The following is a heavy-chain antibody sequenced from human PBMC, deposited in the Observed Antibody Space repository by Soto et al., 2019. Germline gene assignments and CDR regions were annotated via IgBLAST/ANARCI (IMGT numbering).Heavy chain of an antibody. D-gene: IGHD5-12*01. CDR1: GFTFRSYA. CDR2: ISGSGDNT. V-gene: IGHV3-23*01. Sequence: EVLLLESGGGLVQPGGSLRLSCKASGFTFRSYAMSWVRPTPGKGLEWVSSISGSGDNTYYADSVKGRFTFSRDNSKNTLFLQMNNLRVEDTAVYYCAKEWTPRRAVDHWGQGTLVTVSS. J-gene: IGHJ5*02. CDR3: AKEWTPRRAVDH.